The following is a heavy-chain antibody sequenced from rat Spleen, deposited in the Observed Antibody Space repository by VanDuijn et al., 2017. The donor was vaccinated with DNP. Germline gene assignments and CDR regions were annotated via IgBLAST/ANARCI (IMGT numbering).Heavy chain of an antibody. D-gene: IGHD1-12*02. V-gene: IGHV5-7*01. CDR2: LSYNGGTP. Sequence: EVQLVESGGGPVQPGRSLKLSCAVSGITFSDHNMAWVRQAPAKGLEWVATLSYNGGTPYYRDSVKGRFTISRDNAQSTLYLQMDSLRSEDTATYYCAREGVYFDGNYYYFDYWGQGVMVTVSS. CDR1: GITFSDHN. J-gene: IGHJ2*01. CDR3: AREGVYFDGNYYYFDY.